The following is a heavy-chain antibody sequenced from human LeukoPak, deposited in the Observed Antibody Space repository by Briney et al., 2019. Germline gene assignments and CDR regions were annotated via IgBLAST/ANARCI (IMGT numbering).Heavy chain of an antibody. CDR1: GFTVSRNY. V-gene: IGHV3-53*01. CDR3: ARLFAPFCGNDCGQFDY. J-gene: IGHJ4*02. CDR2: IYSSGST. Sequence: GGSLRLSCAVSGFTVSRNYMAWVRQAPGRGLEWVSVIYSSGSTLYADSVKGRFTISRDNSKNTLYLQMNSLRAEDTAVYDCARLFAPFCGNDCGQFDYWGQGTLVTVSS. D-gene: IGHD2-21*02.